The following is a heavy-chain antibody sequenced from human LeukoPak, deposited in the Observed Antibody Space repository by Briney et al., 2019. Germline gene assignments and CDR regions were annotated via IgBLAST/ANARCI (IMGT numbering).Heavy chain of an antibody. J-gene: IGHJ3*02. CDR3: ARLTKGAFDI. CDR1: GGSISDYY. V-gene: IGHV4-59*01. Sequence: SETLSLTCTVSGGSISDYYWNWIRQPPGKGLEWIGYIYYSGSTNYNPSLKSRATISVDTSKNQFSLNLSSVTAADTAVYYCARLTKGAFDIWGQGTMVTVSS. CDR2: IYYSGST.